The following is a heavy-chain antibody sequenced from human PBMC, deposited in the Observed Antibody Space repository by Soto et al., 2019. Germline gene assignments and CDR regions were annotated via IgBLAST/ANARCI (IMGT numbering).Heavy chain of an antibody. CDR2: IVVGTGNT. Sequence: GASVKVSCKASGLIFSSSAVQWLRQARGQGLEWIGRIVVGTGNTNYAQKFQERVTITRDMPTNTAYLEVSGLRSEDTAVYYCAADSAGYDSREFYYYGLDVWGQGTTVTVSS. CDR3: AADSAGYDSREFYYYGLDV. V-gene: IGHV1-58*01. D-gene: IGHD3-22*01. CDR1: GLIFSSSA. J-gene: IGHJ6*02.